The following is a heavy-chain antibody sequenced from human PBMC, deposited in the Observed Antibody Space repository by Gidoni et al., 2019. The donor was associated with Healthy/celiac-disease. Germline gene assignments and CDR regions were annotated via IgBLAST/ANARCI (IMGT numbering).Heavy chain of an antibody. CDR2: ISAYNGNT. J-gene: IGHJ3*02. Sequence: QVQLVQSGAEVKKPGASVKVSCTASGSTFTSYGISWVRQAPGQGLEGMGWISAYNGNTNYAQKLQGRVTMTTDTSTSTAYIELRSLRSDDTAVYYCARGSREQDVDIVATVAFDIWGQGTMVTVSS. CDR3: ARGSREQDVDIVATVAFDI. CDR1: GSTFTSYG. D-gene: IGHD5-12*01. V-gene: IGHV1-18*01.